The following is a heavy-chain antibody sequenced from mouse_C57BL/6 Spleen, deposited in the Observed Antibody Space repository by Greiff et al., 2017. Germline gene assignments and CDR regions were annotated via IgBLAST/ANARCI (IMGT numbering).Heavy chain of an antibody. CDR1: GFNIKDDY. J-gene: IGHJ2*01. CDR2: IDPENGDT. CDR3: AKRGQNYFDY. V-gene: IGHV14-4*01. Sequence: VQLQQSGAELVRPGASVKLSCTASGFNIKDDYMHWVKQRPEQGLEWIGWIDPENGDTEYASKFQGKATITADTSSNTAYLQLSSLTSEDTAVYYCAKRGQNYFDYWGQGTTLTVSS.